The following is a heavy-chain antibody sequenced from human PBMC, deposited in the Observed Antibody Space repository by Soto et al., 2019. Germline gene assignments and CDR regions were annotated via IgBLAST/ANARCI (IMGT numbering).Heavy chain of an antibody. D-gene: IGHD3-3*01. CDR2: IYYSGST. V-gene: IGHV4-39*07. Sequence: PSETLSLTCTVSGGSISSSSYYWGWIRQPPGKGLEWIGSIYYSGSTYYNPSLKSRVTISVDTSKNQFSLKLSSVTAADTAVYYCARADYDFWSGYYTAGALGAWFDPWGQGTLVTVSS. CDR3: ARADYDFWSGYYTAGALGAWFDP. CDR1: GGSISSSSYY. J-gene: IGHJ5*02.